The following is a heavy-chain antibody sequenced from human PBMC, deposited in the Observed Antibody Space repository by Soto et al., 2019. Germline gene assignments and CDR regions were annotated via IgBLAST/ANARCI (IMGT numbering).Heavy chain of an antibody. CDR3: AREPAYYYDSSGYSVPFGY. Sequence: QVQLVESGGGVVQPGRSLRLSCAASGFTFSNYAMHWVRKAPGKGLEWVAVISYDGSNKYYADSVKGRFTISRDNSKNTLFLQMNSLRAEDTAVYYCAREPAYYYDSSGYSVPFGYWGQGTLVTVSS. J-gene: IGHJ4*02. CDR2: ISYDGSNK. CDR1: GFTFSNYA. D-gene: IGHD3-22*01. V-gene: IGHV3-30-3*01.